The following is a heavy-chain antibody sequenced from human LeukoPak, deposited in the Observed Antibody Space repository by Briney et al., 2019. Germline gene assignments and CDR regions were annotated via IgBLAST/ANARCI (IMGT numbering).Heavy chain of an antibody. CDR3: ARDSPSSSSTDY. D-gene: IGHD6-6*01. CDR1: GGTFSNYA. J-gene: IGHJ4*02. Sequence: GASVKVSCKASGGTFSNYAISWVRQAPGQGLEWMGWISAYNGNTNYAQKLQGRVTMTTDTSTSTAYMELRSLRSDDTAVYYCARDSPSSSSTDYWGQGTLVTVSS. V-gene: IGHV1-18*01. CDR2: ISAYNGNT.